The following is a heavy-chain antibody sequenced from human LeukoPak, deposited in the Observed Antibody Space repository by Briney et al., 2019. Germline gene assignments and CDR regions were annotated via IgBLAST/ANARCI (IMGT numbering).Heavy chain of an antibody. CDR1: GFTFSSYW. V-gene: IGHV3-7*03. Sequence: GGSLRLSYAASGFTFSSYWMNWARQAPGKGLEWVASINHNGNVNYYVDSVRGRFTISRDNAKNSLYLQMGNLRAEDTAVYFCARGGGLDVWGQGATVTVSS. D-gene: IGHD3-16*01. J-gene: IGHJ6*02. CDR2: INHNGNVN. CDR3: ARGGGLDV.